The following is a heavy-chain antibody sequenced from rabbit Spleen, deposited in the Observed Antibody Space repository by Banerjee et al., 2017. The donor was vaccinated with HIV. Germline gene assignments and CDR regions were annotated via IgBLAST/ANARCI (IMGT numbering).Heavy chain of an antibody. CDR2: IDAGSSGFS. D-gene: IGHD1-1*01. Sequence: QSLEESGGDLVKPGASLTLTCTASGCSFSSSDYLCWVRQAPGKGLEWIACIDAGSSGFSYFATWAKGRFTCSKSSSTTVTLQMTRLTAADTATYFCARDTSSSFSSYGMDLWGPGTLVTVS. CDR1: GCSFSSSDY. CDR3: ARDTSSSFSSYGMDL. J-gene: IGHJ6*01. V-gene: IGHV1S40*01.